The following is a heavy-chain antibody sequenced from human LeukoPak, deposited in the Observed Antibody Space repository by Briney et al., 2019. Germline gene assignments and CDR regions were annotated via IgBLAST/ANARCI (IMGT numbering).Heavy chain of an antibody. V-gene: IGHV3-66*01. Sequence: GGALRLSCAASGFTVSSNYMSWVRQAPGKGLEWVSVIYSGGSTYHADSVKGRFTISRDKSKNTLYLQMKSLRDEDTAVYYCARIVAGGAFDIWGQGTMVTVSS. J-gene: IGHJ3*02. CDR3: ARIVAGGAFDI. CDR1: GFTVSSNY. CDR2: IYSGGST. D-gene: IGHD1-26*01.